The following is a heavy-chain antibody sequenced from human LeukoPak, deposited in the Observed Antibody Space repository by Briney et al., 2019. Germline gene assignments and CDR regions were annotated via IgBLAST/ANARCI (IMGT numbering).Heavy chain of an antibody. D-gene: IGHD2-15*01. J-gene: IGHJ4*02. CDR3: AREDCSGGSCYPPDY. CDR1: GYTFTGYY. Sequence: ASVKVSCKASGYTFTGYYMHWVRQAPGQGLEWMGWINPNSGGTNYAQKLQGRVTMTTDTSTSTAYMELRSLRSDDTAVYYCAREDCSGGSCYPPDYWGQGTLVTVSS. V-gene: IGHV1-2*02. CDR2: INPNSGGT.